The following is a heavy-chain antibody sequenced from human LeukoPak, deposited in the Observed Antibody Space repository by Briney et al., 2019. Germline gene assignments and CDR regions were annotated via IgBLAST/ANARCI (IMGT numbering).Heavy chain of an antibody. CDR3: ARDNLAMTTNLEYYYYYMDV. J-gene: IGHJ6*03. V-gene: IGHV1-8*01. Sequence: ASVKVSCKASGYTFPNYAINWVRQATGQGLEWMGWMNPNNGHTGYAQKFQGRVTMTRNTSISTAYMDLSSLGSEDTAVYYCARDNLAMTTNLEYYYYYMDVWGKGTTVTVSS. CDR1: GYTFPNYA. D-gene: IGHD4-11*01. CDR2: MNPNNGHT.